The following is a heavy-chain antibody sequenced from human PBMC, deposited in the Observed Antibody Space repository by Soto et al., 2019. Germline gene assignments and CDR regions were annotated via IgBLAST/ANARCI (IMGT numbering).Heavy chain of an antibody. D-gene: IGHD5-12*01. Sequence: QVQLVESGGGVVQPGRSLRLSCAASGFTFSYYGMHWVRQAPGKGLEWVAVISYDESSKYYTDSVKGRFTISRDNSKNTLYLQMNSLRAEDTAVYYCAKQIVATIGLYKPFDCWGQGTLVTVSS. V-gene: IGHV3-30*18. CDR1: GFTFSYYG. CDR3: AKQIVATIGLYKPFDC. CDR2: ISYDESSK. J-gene: IGHJ4*02.